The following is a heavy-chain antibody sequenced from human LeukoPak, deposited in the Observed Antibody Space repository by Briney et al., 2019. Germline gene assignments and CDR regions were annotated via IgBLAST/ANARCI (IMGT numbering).Heavy chain of an antibody. CDR3: ARVKVTGIDY. J-gene: IGHJ4*02. CDR1: GFTFSSYE. CDR2: ISSGGSTI. V-gene: IGHV3-48*03. D-gene: IGHD2-21*02. Sequence: GGSLRLSCAASGFTFSSYEMNWVRQAPGKGLEWLSYISSGGSTIYYADPVKGRFTISRDNAKNSLYLQMNSLRAEDTAAYYCARVKVTGIDYWGQGTLVTVSS.